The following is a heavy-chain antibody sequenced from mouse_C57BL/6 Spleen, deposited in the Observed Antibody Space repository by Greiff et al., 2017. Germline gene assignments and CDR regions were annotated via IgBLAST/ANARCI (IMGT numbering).Heavy chain of an antibody. CDR2: IYPGNSDT. CDR1: GYTFTSYW. CDR3: TRGGTTVANYFDY. D-gene: IGHD1-1*01. V-gene: IGHV1-5*01. J-gene: IGHJ2*01. Sequence: EVQLQQSGTVLARPGASVKMSCKTSGYTFTSYWMHWVKQRPGQGLEWIGAIYPGNSDTSYNQKFKGKAKLTAVTSASTAYMELSSLTNEDSAVYYCTRGGTTVANYFDYWGQGTTLTVAS.